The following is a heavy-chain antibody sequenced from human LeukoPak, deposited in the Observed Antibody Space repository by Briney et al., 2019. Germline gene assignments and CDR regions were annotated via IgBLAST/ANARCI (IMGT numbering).Heavy chain of an antibody. V-gene: IGHV3-48*01. CDR1: GFTFSSYE. Sequence: GGSLRLSCAASGFTFSSYEMNWVRQAPGKGLEWVSYISSSSSTIYYADSVKGRFTISRDNAKNPLYLQMNNLRAEDTAVYYCARRSWFDPWGQGTLVTVSS. CDR2: ISSSSSTI. CDR3: ARRSWFDP. J-gene: IGHJ5*02.